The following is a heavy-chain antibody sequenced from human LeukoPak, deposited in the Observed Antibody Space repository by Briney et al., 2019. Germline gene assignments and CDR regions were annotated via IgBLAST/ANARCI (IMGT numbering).Heavy chain of an antibody. CDR1: GFTFEKHA. D-gene: IGHD3-3*01. V-gene: IGHV3-23*01. Sequence: GGSLRLSCAASGFTFEKHAMSWVRQAPGKGLEWVASISGSATRTSFADSVQGRFFISRDNLKNMVTLQMNSLSAEDTAIYYCAKDRWESGHNFVDIYFDYWGQGTLVTVSS. CDR2: ISGSATRT. CDR3: AKDRWESGHNFVDIYFDY. J-gene: IGHJ4*02.